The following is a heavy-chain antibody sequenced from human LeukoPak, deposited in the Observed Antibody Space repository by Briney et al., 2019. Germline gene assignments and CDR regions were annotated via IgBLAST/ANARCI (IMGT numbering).Heavy chain of an antibody. CDR1: GFTFSSYG. CDR3: ARLDPHYYYGMDV. V-gene: IGHV3-30*03. CDR2: ISYDGSNK. Sequence: PGGSLRLSCAASGFTFSSYGMHWVRQAPGKGLEWVAVISYDGSNKYYADSVKGRFTISRDNSKNTLYLQMNSLRAEDTAVYYCARLDPHYYYGMDVWGQGTTVTVSS. J-gene: IGHJ6*02.